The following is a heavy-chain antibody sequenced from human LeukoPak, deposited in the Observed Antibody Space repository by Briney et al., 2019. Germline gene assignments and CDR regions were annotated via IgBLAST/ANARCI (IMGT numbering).Heavy chain of an antibody. CDR3: ARGGTLFTFFDS. V-gene: IGHV4-61*02. CDR1: GGSISSDDYY. Sequence: SQTLSLTCTESGGSISSDDYYWNWIRQPAGRGLEWIGRIYTTGNTMYNPSLESRVSMSIDTSKNQVSLRVKSVTAADTAVYYCARGGTLFTFFDSWGQGTLVTVSS. J-gene: IGHJ4*02. D-gene: IGHD2/OR15-2a*01. CDR2: IYTTGNT.